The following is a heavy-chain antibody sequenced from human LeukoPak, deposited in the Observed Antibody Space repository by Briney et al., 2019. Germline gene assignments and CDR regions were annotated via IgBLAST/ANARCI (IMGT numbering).Heavy chain of an antibody. D-gene: IGHD6-25*01. CDR3: ARDVTADLAAAGSPWYFDL. V-gene: IGHV3-30-3*01. CDR2: ISYDGSNK. Sequence: PGGSLRLSCAASGFTFSSYAMHWVRQAPGKGLEWVAVISYDGSNKYYADSVKGRFTISRDNSKNTLYLQMNSLRAEDTAVYYCARDVTADLAAAGSPWYFDLWGHGTLVTVSS. CDR1: GFTFSSYA. J-gene: IGHJ2*01.